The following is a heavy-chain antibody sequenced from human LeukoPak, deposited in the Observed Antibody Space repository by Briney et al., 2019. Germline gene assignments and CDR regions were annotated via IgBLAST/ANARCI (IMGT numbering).Heavy chain of an antibody. J-gene: IGHJ4*02. CDR1: GGSISSSSYY. CDR3: ARHYSSGWYPFDY. V-gene: IGHV4-39*01. Sequence: PSETLSLTCTVSGGSISSSSYYWGWIRQPPGKGLEWIGSIYHSGDRNFNPSLKSRVSISVDTSNNQFSLELSSVTAADTAVYYCARHYSSGWYPFDYWGQGTLVTVSS. D-gene: IGHD6-19*01. CDR2: IYHSGDR.